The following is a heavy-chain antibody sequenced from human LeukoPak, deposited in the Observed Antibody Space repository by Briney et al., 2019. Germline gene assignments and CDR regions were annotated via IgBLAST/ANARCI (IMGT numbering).Heavy chain of an antibody. V-gene: IGHV4-34*01. Sequence: PSETLSLTCAVYGGSFSGYYWSWIRQPPGKGLEWIGEINHSGSTNYNPSLKSRATISVDTSKNQFSLKLSSVTAADTAVYYCARRRTVDTAMVRRPKYFDYWGQGTLVTVSS. CDR1: GGSFSGYY. CDR3: ARRRTVDTAMVRRPKYFDY. CDR2: INHSGST. D-gene: IGHD5-18*01. J-gene: IGHJ4*02.